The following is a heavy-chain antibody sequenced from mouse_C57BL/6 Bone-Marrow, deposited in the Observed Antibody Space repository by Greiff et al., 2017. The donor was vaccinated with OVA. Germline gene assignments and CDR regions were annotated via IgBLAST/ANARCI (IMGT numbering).Heavy chain of an antibody. CDR2: INPNNGGT. CDR1: GYTFTDYY. Sequence: VQLQQSGPELVKPGASVKISCKASGYTFTDYYMNWVKQSHGKSLEWIGDINPNNGGTSYNQKFKGKATLTVDKSSSTAYMELRSLTSEDSAVYYCARPMATRYAMDYWGQGTSVTVSS. V-gene: IGHV1-26*01. D-gene: IGHD1-1*02. J-gene: IGHJ4*01. CDR3: ARPMATRYAMDY.